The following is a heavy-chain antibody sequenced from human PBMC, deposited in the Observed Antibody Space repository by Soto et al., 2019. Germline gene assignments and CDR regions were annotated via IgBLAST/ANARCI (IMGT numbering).Heavy chain of an antibody. D-gene: IGHD7-27*01. J-gene: IGHJ4*01. CDR3: ARAGSLHAEPFYY. CDR1: GGSISSGGYS. V-gene: IGHV4-30-2*01. CDR2: IYHSGST. Sequence: SETLSLTCAVSGGSISSGGYSWSWIRQPPGKGLEWIGYIYHSGSTYYNPSLKSRVTISVDRSKNQFSLKLSSVTAADTAVYYCARAGSLHAEPFYYCTHGTLVTVSS.